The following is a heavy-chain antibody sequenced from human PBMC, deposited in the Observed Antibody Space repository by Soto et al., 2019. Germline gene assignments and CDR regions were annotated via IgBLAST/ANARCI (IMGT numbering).Heavy chain of an antibody. J-gene: IGHJ5*02. CDR3: ASGDAYYDFHSFDP. Sequence: GASVKVSCKASGGTFSSYAISWVRQAPGQGLEWMGGIIPIFGTANYAQKFQGRVTITADESTSTAYMELSSLRSEDTAVYYCASGDAYYDFHSFDPWGQGTLVTVSS. CDR1: GGTFSSYA. V-gene: IGHV1-69*13. CDR2: IIPIFGTA. D-gene: IGHD3-3*01.